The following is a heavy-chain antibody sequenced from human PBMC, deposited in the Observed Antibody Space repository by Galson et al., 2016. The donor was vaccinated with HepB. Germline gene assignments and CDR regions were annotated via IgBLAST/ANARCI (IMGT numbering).Heavy chain of an antibody. CDR1: GFTFSSYA. CDR2: IINSGYST. V-gene: IGHV3-23*01. J-gene: IGHJ5*02. Sequence: SLRLSCAASGFTFSSYAMNWVRQAPGKGLEWVSAIINSGYSTQYADSVKGRFTISRDNSKNTLYLQMTSLRSKDTAVYYCAKWLLIRGVYPFDPWGQGPLVTVSS. D-gene: IGHD3-10*01. CDR3: AKWLLIRGVYPFDP.